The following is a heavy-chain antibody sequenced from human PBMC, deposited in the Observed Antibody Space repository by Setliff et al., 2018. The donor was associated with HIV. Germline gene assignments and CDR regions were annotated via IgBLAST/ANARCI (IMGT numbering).Heavy chain of an antibody. J-gene: IGHJ4*02. Sequence: GASVKVSCKASGGTFSSYTISWVRQAPGQGLEWMGWINPNNGGTNYAQKFQGRVTMTRDTSISTAYMELSRLRSDDTAVYYCATDCAVVGGTGSLDSWGQGTLVTVSS. D-gene: IGHD1-26*01. CDR2: INPNNGGT. CDR3: ATDCAVVGGTGSLDS. V-gene: IGHV1-2*02. CDR1: GGTFSSYT.